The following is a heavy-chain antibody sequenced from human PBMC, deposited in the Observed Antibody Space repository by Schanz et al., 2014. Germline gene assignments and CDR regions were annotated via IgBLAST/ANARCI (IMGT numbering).Heavy chain of an antibody. Sequence: EVQLLESGGGLVQPGGSLRLSCVASGFAFSSFAMTWVRQAPGRGLEWVSVISGSGGSTYYADSVKGRFTISRDNSKNTLYLQMNSLRAEDTAVYYCAKGRFGELSAFDIWGQGTMVTVSS. J-gene: IGHJ3*02. CDR3: AKGRFGELSAFDI. V-gene: IGHV3-23*01. CDR1: GFAFSSFA. CDR2: ISGSGGST. D-gene: IGHD3-10*01.